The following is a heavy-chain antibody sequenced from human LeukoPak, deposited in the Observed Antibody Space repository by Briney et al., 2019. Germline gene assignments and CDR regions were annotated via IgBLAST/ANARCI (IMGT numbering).Heavy chain of an antibody. D-gene: IGHD3-16*02. Sequence: GGSLRLSCAASGFTFSSYSMNWVRQAPGNGLEWVSSISSSSSYIYYADSVKGRFTISRDNAKNSLYLQMNSLRAEDTAVYYCARDDDYIWGSYRYTVDAFDIWGQGTMVTVSS. CDR2: ISSSSSYI. CDR1: GFTFSSYS. CDR3: ARDDDYIWGSYRYTVDAFDI. V-gene: IGHV3-21*01. J-gene: IGHJ3*02.